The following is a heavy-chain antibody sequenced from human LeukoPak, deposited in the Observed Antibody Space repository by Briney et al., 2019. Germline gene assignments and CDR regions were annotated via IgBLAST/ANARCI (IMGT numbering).Heavy chain of an antibody. Sequence: GASVKVSCKASGFTFTSSAMQWVRQARGQRLEWIGWIVVGSGNTNYAQKFQGRVTITRDMSTSTAYMELSSLRSEDTAVYYCAAVYKGGGNYFDYWGQGTLVTVSS. D-gene: IGHD1-26*01. J-gene: IGHJ4*02. CDR2: IVVGSGNT. CDR3: AAVYKGGGNYFDY. CDR1: GFTFTSSA. V-gene: IGHV1-58*02.